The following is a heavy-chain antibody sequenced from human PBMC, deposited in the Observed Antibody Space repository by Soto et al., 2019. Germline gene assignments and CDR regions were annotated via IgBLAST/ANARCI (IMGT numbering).Heavy chain of an antibody. CDR1: GGTFSSYA. V-gene: IGHV1-69*13. J-gene: IGHJ6*02. D-gene: IGHD3-9*01. CDR2: IIPIFGTA. Sequence: EASVKVSCKSSGGTFSSYAISWVRQAPGQGLEWMGGIIPIFGTANYAQKFQGRVTITADESTSAAYMELSSLRSEDTAVYYCARDYSAYDILTEGGMDVWGQGTTVTVS. CDR3: ARDYSAYDILTEGGMDV.